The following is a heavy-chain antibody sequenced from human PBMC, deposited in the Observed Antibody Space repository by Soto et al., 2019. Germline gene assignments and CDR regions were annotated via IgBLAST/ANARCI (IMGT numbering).Heavy chain of an antibody. V-gene: IGHV3-33*01. CDR2: IWYDGSNK. CDR1: GFTFSSYG. D-gene: IGHD4-4*01. CDR3: ARVGLQYYMDV. Sequence: GGSLRLSCAASGFTFSSYGMHWVRQAPGKGLEWVAVIWYDGSNKYYADSVKGRFTISRDNSKNTLYLQMNSLRAEDTAVYYCARVGLQYYMDVWGKGTTVTVSS. J-gene: IGHJ6*03.